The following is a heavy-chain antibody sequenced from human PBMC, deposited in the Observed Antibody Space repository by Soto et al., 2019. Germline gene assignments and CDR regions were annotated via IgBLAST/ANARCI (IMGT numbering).Heavy chain of an antibody. CDR3: ARDRGAAAGLLYYYYYYMDV. D-gene: IGHD6-13*01. Sequence: ASVKVSCKASGYTFTSYYMHWVRQAPGQGLEWMGIINPSGGSTSYAQRFQGRVTMTRDTSTSTVYMELSGLRSEDTAVYYCARDRGAAAGLLYYYYYYMDVWGKGTTVTVSS. CDR1: GYTFTSYY. J-gene: IGHJ6*03. CDR2: INPSGGST. V-gene: IGHV1-46*03.